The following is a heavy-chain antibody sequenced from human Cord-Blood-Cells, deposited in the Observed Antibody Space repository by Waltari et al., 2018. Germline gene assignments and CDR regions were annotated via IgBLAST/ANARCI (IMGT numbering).Heavy chain of an antibody. CDR2: IYYSGST. V-gene: IGHV4-39*01. Sequence: QLQLQESGPGLVKPSETLSLTCTVSGGSISSSSYYWGWIRQPPGKGLEWIGSIYYSGSTYYNPSLKRRVTISVDTSKNQFSLKLSSVTAADTAVYYCARRVRDGHYNWFDPWGQGTLVTVSS. CDR1: GGSISSSSYY. CDR3: ARRVRDGHYNWFDP. J-gene: IGHJ5*02.